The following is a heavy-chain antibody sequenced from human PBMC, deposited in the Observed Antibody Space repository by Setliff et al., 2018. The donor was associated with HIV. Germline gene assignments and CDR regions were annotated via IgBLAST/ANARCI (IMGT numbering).Heavy chain of an antibody. CDR2: FANDGST. CDR1: GGSIGSYY. Sequence: PSETLSLTCIVSGGSIGSYYWSWIRQPPGKGLEWIGYFANDGSTNYNPPLKSRVTISLDTSKNEVSLKLTSVTAADTAMYYCTRHLPVYYGSGVSYYFDYWGQGTLVTVSS. D-gene: IGHD3-10*01. CDR3: TRHLPVYYGSGVSYYFDY. J-gene: IGHJ4*02. V-gene: IGHV4-59*08.